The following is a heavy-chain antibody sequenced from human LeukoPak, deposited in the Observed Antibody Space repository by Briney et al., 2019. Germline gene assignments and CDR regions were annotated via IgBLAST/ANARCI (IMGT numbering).Heavy chain of an antibody. CDR2: VYYGGST. J-gene: IGHJ4*02. CDR1: GASINDFY. CDR3: TRGAGWLIDY. Sequence: SETLSLTCAVSGASINDFYWTWIRQPPGKGLEWIGYVYYGGSTNYNPSLKSRVSMSVDTSKNQFSLKLNSMTTADTAVCYCTRGAGWLIDYWGQGILVTVSS. D-gene: IGHD3-16*01. V-gene: IGHV4-59*01.